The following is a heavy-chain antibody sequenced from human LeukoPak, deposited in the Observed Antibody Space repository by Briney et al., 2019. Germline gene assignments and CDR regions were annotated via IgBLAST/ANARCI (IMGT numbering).Heavy chain of an antibody. CDR3: AKGYIIAGRQWYLDL. CDR1: GFTFRSYT. D-gene: IGHD6-13*01. Sequence: GGSLRLSCAASGFTFRSYTMNWVRQAPGKGLEWVSAISGGSDSTYFADFVKGRFTISRDNSKNTLYLQMNSLRAEDTAVYYCAKGYIIAGRQWYLDLWGRGTLVGVSS. CDR2: ISGGSDST. J-gene: IGHJ2*01. V-gene: IGHV3-23*01.